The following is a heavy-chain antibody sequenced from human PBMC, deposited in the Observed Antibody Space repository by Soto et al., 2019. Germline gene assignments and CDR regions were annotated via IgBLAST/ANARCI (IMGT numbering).Heavy chain of an antibody. J-gene: IGHJ5*02. CDR1: GFTFSSYG. V-gene: IGHV3-30*18. CDR2: ISYDGSNK. D-gene: IGHD1-26*01. CDR3: AKGPRVSYYGNWFDP. Sequence: QVQLVESGGGVVQPGRSLRLSCAASGFTFSSYGMHWVRQAPGKGLEWVAVISYDGSNKYYADSVKGRFTISRDNSKNTLYLQMNSLRAEDTAVYYCAKGPRVSYYGNWFDPWGQGTLVTVSS.